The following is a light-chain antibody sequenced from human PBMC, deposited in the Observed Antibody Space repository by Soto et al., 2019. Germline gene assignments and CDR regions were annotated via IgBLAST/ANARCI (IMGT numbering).Light chain of an antibody. CDR3: QQYNDWPRT. CDR1: QSVSSY. CDR2: RAS. Sequence: EIVMTQSPASLSMSPWEIATLSCRASQSVSSYLAWYQHKPGQAPRLLIFRASTRATGIPARFSGSGSGTEFTLAISSLQSEDFAVYYCQQYNDWPRTFGQGTKVDIK. V-gene: IGKV3-15*01. J-gene: IGKJ1*01.